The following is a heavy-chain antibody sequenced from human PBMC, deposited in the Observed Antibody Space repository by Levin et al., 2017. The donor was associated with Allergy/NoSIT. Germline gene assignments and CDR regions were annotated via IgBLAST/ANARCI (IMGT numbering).Heavy chain of an antibody. CDR3: ATEGVLHGGSYSDY. CDR2: ITDGGTT. Sequence: SCAASGFTFRKAWMSWVRQAPGKGLEWVGRITDGGTTEYGAPVKGRFTISRDDSKNTLYLQMNSLESEDTALYYCATEGVLHGGSYSDYWGQGIQVTVSS. D-gene: IGHD1-26*01. V-gene: IGHV3-15*01. J-gene: IGHJ4*02. CDR1: GFTFRKAW.